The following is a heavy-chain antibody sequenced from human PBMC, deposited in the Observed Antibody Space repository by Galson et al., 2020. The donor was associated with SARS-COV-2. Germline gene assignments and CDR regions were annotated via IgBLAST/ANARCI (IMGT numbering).Heavy chain of an antibody. Sequence: SETLSLTCTVSGGSVSSGSYYWSWIRQPPGKGLEWIGYIYYSGSTNYNPSLKSRVTISVDTSKNQFSLKLSSVTAADTAVYYCASLKWIQLWSYYFDYWGQGTLVTVSS. J-gene: IGHJ4*02. CDR3: ASLKWIQLWSYYFDY. CDR1: GGSVSSGSYY. D-gene: IGHD5-18*01. V-gene: IGHV4-61*01. CDR2: IYYSGST.